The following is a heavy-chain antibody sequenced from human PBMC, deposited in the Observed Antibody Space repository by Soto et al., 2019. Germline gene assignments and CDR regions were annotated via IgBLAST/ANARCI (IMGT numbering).Heavy chain of an antibody. CDR2: TRNKANSYTT. J-gene: IGHJ4*02. CDR3: ATSYCSSTSCYEGEFDY. Sequence: GESLKISCAASGFTFSDHYMDWVRQAPGKGLEWVGRTRNKANSYTTEYAASVKGRFTISRDDSKNSLYLQMNSLKTEDTAVYYCATSYCSSTSCYEGEFDYWGQGTLVTVSS. D-gene: IGHD2-2*01. V-gene: IGHV3-72*01. CDR1: GFTFSDHY.